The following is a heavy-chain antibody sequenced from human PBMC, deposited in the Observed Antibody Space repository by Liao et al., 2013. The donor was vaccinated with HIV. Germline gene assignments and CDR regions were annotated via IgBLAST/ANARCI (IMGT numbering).Heavy chain of an antibody. J-gene: IGHJ4*02. CDR3: ARGEWSGRFDY. CDR2: VYASGTV. D-gene: IGHD3-3*01. V-gene: IGHV4-4*07. Sequence: QVHLHESGPGLVKPSETLSLTCTVSTGSITTYYWNWIRQPAGKGLEWIGRVYASGTVNYNPSLRSRVTLSLDTSKNQVSLKLNSLTAADTAVYFCARGEWSGRFDYWGRGTLSPSPQ. CDR1: TGSITTYY.